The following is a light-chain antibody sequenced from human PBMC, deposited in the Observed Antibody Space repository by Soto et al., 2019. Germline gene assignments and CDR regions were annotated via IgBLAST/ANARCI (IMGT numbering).Light chain of an antibody. CDR3: ASWDDSLFGWV. CDR1: SSNIATNY. CDR2: SNT. Sequence: QSVLTQPPPLSGTPGQGVTISCSGGSSNIATNYVYWYQLLPGTAPKLVIFSNTIRPPRVPDRFSGSKSGASASLVISGLRSEDEADYFCASWDDSLFGWVFGGGTKLTVL. V-gene: IGLV1-47*02. J-gene: IGLJ3*02.